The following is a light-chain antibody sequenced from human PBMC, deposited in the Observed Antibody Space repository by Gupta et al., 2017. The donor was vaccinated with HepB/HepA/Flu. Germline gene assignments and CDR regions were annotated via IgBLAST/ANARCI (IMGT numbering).Light chain of an antibody. Sequence: IGLTHSPATLSLSPGERVTLSCRTSQSVSSYLAWYQQKPGQAPRLLIYDTSNRATGIPARFSGSGSGTDFTLTITSLEPEDFAVYYCQQRYDWPLTFGGGTRMEIK. CDR2: DTS. CDR3: QQRYDWPLT. CDR1: QSVSSY. J-gene: IGKJ4*01. V-gene: IGKV3-11*01.